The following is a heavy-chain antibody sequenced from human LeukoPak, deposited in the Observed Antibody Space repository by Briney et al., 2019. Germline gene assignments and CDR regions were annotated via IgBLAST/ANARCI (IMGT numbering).Heavy chain of an antibody. V-gene: IGHV4-39*01. CDR1: GGSITNKTYY. Sequence: SETLSLTCSVSGGSITNKTYYWGWIRQTPGKGLEWIGSVYYSGVSYSNPSLKSRVTISVDTSSNLFSTKMRSVTAADTAVYFCARQLSKIIETYFDDWGQGTLVTVSS. J-gene: IGHJ4*02. CDR3: ARQLSKIIETYFDD. CDR2: VYYSGVS. D-gene: IGHD2/OR15-2a*01.